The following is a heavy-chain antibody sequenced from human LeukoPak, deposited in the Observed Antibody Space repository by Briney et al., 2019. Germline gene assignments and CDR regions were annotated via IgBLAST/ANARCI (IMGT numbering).Heavy chain of an antibody. CDR2: IYYSGST. Sequence: KPSETLSLTCTVSGGSISSGGYYWSWIRQHPGKGLEWIGYIYYSGSTYYNPSLKSRVTISVDTSKNQFSLKLSSVTAADTAVYYCARGPVTTGGNYFDYWGQGTLVTVSS. J-gene: IGHJ4*02. CDR1: GGSISSGGYY. CDR3: ARGPVTTGGNYFDY. D-gene: IGHD4-4*01. V-gene: IGHV4-31*03.